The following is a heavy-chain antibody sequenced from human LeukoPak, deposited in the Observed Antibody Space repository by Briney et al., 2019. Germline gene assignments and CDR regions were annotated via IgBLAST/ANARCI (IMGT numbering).Heavy chain of an antibody. J-gene: IGHJ4*02. CDR2: IYTSGTT. V-gene: IGHV4-61*02. D-gene: IGHD6-6*01. Sequence: PSQTLSLTCSVSGASLSSDSYYWSWIRQPVGKGLEWIRRIYTSGTTNYNPSLKSRVTISVDTSKNQFSLKLNSVTAADTAVYYCASSRYSSSHFDYWGQGTLVTVSS. CDR3: ASSRYSSSHFDY. CDR1: GASLSSDSYY.